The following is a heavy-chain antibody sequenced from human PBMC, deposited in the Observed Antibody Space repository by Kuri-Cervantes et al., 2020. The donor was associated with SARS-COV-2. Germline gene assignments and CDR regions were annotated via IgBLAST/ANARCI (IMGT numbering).Heavy chain of an antibody. D-gene: IGHD3-10*01. V-gene: IGHV3-49*04. J-gene: IGHJ6*02. CDR3: TRDIYYALLGYYYGMDV. CDR2: IRSKAYGGTT. CDR1: GFTVGDDA. Sequence: GGSLRLSCTASGFTVGDDAMSWVSQAPGKGLEWVGFIRSKAYGGTTEYAASVKGRFTISRDDSKSIAYLQMNSLKTEDTAVYYCTRDIYYALLGYYYGMDVWGQGTTVTVSS.